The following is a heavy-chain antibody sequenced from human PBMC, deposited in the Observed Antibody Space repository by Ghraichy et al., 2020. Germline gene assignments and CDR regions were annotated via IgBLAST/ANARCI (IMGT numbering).Heavy chain of an antibody. CDR1: GFTFSSYD. J-gene: IGHJ6*02. D-gene: IGHD4-23*01. V-gene: IGHV3-48*02. CDR2: ITSSSRFI. Sequence: GGSLRLSCEASGFTFSSYDLNWVRQAPGTGPEWISYITSSSRFISYADSVKGRFTIARDNAKNSLYLQMNSLRDEDTAVYYCARASAVVRYYYYDAMDVCGQGPTVTV. CDR3: ARASAVVRYYYYDAMDV.